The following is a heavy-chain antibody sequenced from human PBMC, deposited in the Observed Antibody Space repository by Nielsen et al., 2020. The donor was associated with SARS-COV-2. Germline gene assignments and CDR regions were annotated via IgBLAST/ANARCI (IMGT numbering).Heavy chain of an antibody. Sequence: SVKVSCKASGYTFTGYYMHWVRQAPGQGLEWMGRINPNSGGTNYAQKFQGRVTMTRDTSISTAYMELSRLRSDDTAVYYCAITPFTYYYDSSGYRDFDYWGQGTLVTVSS. CDR2: INPNSGGT. D-gene: IGHD3-22*01. CDR3: AITPFTYYYDSSGYRDFDY. J-gene: IGHJ4*02. CDR1: GYTFTGYY. V-gene: IGHV1-2*06.